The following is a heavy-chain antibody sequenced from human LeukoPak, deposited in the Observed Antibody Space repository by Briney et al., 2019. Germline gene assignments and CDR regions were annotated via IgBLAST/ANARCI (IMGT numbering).Heavy chain of an antibody. CDR2: ISYDGSNK. CDR1: GFTFSSYA. V-gene: IGHV3-30*04. J-gene: IGHJ4*02. D-gene: IGHD3-9*01. CDR3: ARAGGDYDILTGYYTGTGEYFDY. Sequence: GGSLRLSCAASGFTFSSYAMHWVRQAPGKGLEWVAVISYDGSNKYYADSAKGRFTISRDNSKNTLYLQMNSLRAEDTAVYYCARAGGDYDILTGYYTGTGEYFDYWGQGTLVTVSS.